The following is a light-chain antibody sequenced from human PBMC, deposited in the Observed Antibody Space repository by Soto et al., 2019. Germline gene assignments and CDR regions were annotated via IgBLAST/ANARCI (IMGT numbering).Light chain of an antibody. CDR2: GAS. V-gene: IGKV1-5*01. Sequence: GDRVTITCRASQSISTWLAWYQQKPGKAPKLLIYGASSLASGVPSRFSGSGSGTEFTLTISSLQPEDVATYYCQKYNSARWTFGQGTTVDIK. CDR3: QKYNSARWT. J-gene: IGKJ1*01. CDR1: QSISTW.